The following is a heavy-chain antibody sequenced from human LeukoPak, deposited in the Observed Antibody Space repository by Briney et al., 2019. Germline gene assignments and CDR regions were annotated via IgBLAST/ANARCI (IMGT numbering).Heavy chain of an antibody. CDR2: ISNEGRVQ. J-gene: IGHJ6*03. CDR1: GFTFSDYG. Sequence: PGGSLRLSCAASGFTFSDYGMHWVRQAPGRGLEGVTVISNEGRVQYYADSVAGRLTISRDISKNTLHLQMQSLRPEDTAVYCARQGSALRYSHSYMDVWGKGTTVTVSS. V-gene: IGHV3-30*03. D-gene: IGHD2-15*01. CDR3: ARQGSALRYSHSYMDV.